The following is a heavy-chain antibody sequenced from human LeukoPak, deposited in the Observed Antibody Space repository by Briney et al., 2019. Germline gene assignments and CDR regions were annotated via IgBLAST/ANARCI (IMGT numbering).Heavy chain of an antibody. CDR2: ISSSSSYI. Sequence: TPAGSLRLSCAASGFTFSSYSMNWVRQAPGKGLEWVSSISSSSSYIYYADSVKGRFTISRDNAKNSLYLQMNSLRAEDTAVYYCARAGGSYDAFDIWGQGTMVTVSS. J-gene: IGHJ3*02. D-gene: IGHD2-15*01. CDR3: ARAGGSYDAFDI. V-gene: IGHV3-21*01. CDR1: GFTFSSYS.